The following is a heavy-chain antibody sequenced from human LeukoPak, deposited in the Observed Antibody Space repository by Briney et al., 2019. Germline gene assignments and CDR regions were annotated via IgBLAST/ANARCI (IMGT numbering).Heavy chain of an antibody. CDR3: AKDLFPFSAVGDS. D-gene: IGHD3-10*01. CDR2: ISFDTTSK. J-gene: IGHJ4*02. CDR1: GFTFTSHG. Sequence: PGGSLRLSCAVSGFTFTSHGMHWVRQAPGKGLEWVAIISFDTTSKYYADSVKGRFTISRDTPKNTLYLQMNSLRSEDTAVYYCAKDLFPFSAVGDSWGQGTLVTVSS. V-gene: IGHV3-30*18.